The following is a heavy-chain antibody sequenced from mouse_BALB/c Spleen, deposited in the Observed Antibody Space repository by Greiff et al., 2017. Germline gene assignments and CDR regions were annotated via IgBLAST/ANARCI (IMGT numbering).Heavy chain of an antibody. J-gene: IGHJ3*01. D-gene: IGHD2-3*01. CDR3: ARAGADGYHAWFAY. CDR1: GFTFSSFG. V-gene: IGHV5-17*02. Sequence: DVKLVESGGGLVQPGGSRKLSCAASGFTFSSFGMHWVRQAPEKGLEWVAYISSGSSTIYYADTVKGRFTISRDNPKNTLFLQMTSLRSEDTAMYYCARAGADGYHAWFAYWGQGTLVTVSA. CDR2: ISSGSSTI.